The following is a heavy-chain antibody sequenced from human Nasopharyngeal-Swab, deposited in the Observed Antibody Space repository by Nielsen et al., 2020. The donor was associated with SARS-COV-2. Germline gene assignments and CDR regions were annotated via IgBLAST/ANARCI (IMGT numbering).Heavy chain of an antibody. D-gene: IGHD3-22*01. J-gene: IGHJ3*02. CDR1: GGSISSGGYY. CDR3: ARAMIVVVINAFDI. V-gene: IGHV4-31*03. Sequence: TLSLTCTVSGGSISSGGYYWSWIRQHPGKGLEWIGYIYYSGSTYYNPSLKSRVTISVDTSKNQFSLKLSSVTAADTAVYYCARAMIVVVINAFDIWGQETMVTVSS. CDR2: IYYSGST.